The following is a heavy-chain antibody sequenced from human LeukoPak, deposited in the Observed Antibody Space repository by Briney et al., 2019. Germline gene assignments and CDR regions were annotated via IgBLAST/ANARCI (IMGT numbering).Heavy chain of an antibody. CDR2: IESKTHGGTT. J-gene: IGHJ4*02. D-gene: IGHD3-9*01. CDR3: TTWNYDILTGYSI. CDR1: GFSFKNVW. Sequence: PGGSLRLSCAASGFSFKNVWMSWVRQAPGKGLEWVGRIESKTHGGTTDYAAAVKGRFTISRDDSKSTLYLQMNSLKTEDTALYYCTTWNYDILTGYSIWGQGTLITVSS. V-gene: IGHV3-15*04.